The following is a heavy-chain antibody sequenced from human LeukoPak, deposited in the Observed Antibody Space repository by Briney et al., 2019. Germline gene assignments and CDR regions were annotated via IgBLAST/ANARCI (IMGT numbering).Heavy chain of an antibody. Sequence: SETLSLTCAVSGGSISSGVYYWTWIRQHPGKGLEWIGYIYYSGSTYYNPSLKSRITISVDTSDNQFSLKLRSVTAADTAVYYCASGEAYSASSPGFWGQGTQVTVSS. V-gene: IGHV4-31*11. J-gene: IGHJ4*02. CDR3: ASGEAYSASSPGF. CDR1: GGSISSGVYY. CDR2: IYYSGST. D-gene: IGHD6-13*01.